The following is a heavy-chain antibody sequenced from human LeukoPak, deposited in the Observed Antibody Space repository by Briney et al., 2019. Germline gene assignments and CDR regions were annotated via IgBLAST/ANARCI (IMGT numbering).Heavy chain of an antibody. CDR3: ASEDVDTGDF. Sequence: PGGSLRLSCAASGFTFTNSGMHGVRLSAGKGLEWVSFISQDWTNKYYSDSVGGRFTLSRLNSQNTVHLKMNDLSPDDTATYYCASEDVDTGDFWGQGTLVTVSS. CDR1: GFTFTNSG. CDR2: ISQDWTNK. V-gene: IGHV3-30*01. D-gene: IGHD5-18*01. J-gene: IGHJ4*02.